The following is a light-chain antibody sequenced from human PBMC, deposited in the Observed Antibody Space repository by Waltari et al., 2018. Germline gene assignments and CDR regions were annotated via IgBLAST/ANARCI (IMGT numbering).Light chain of an antibody. Sequence: ETVMTQPPATLSLSPGERATLSCRASQSVSTNLAWYQEKAGQAPRLLIYGAAPRATGIPARFSGSGCGTKVSLTIDSLQSEDFAVYYCQQYSNWPPSTFGQGTRLEIK. J-gene: IGKJ5*01. CDR2: GAA. V-gene: IGKV3-15*01. CDR1: QSVSTN. CDR3: QQYSNWPPST.